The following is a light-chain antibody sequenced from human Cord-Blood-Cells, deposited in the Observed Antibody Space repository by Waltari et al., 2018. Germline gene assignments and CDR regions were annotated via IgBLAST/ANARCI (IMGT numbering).Light chain of an antibody. V-gene: IGLV2-8*01. CDR2: EVS. Sequence: QSALTQPPSASGSPGQSGTIPCTGNSSDVGGFNYVSWYQQHPGKAPKLMIYEVSKRPSGVPDPFAGSKSGKTASLTVSGLQAEDEADYYCSSYAGSNNVVFGGGTKLTVL. J-gene: IGLJ2*01. CDR1: SSDVGGFNY. CDR3: SSYAGSNNVV.